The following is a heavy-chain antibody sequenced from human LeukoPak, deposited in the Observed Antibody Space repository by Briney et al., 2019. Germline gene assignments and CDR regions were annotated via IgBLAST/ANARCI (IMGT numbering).Heavy chain of an antibody. V-gene: IGHV4-39*07. J-gene: IGHJ5*02. CDR2: IYYSGKT. D-gene: IGHD6-19*01. CDR3: ARAGIGIEVAGTIHNWFDP. Sequence: SETLSLTCTVSGGSISTISYYWGWIRQPPGKGLEWIGNIYYSGKTYYNPSLKSRVSISVDTSKNQFSLKLTSVTAADTAVYYCARAGIGIEVAGTIHNWFDPWGQGTQVTVSS. CDR1: GGSISTISYY.